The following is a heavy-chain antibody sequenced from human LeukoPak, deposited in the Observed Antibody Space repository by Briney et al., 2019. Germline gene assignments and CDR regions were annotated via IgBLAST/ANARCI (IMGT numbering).Heavy chain of an antibody. CDR3: ARRRIVATIDY. CDR1: GGSISSYY. CDR2: IYYSGST. J-gene: IGHJ4*02. D-gene: IGHD5-12*01. V-gene: IGHV4-59*05. Sequence: PSETLSLTCTVSGGSISSYYWSWIRQPAGKGLEWIGSIYYSGSTYYNPSLKSRVTISVDTSKNQFSLKLSSVTAADTAVYYCARRRIVATIDYWGQGTLVTVSS.